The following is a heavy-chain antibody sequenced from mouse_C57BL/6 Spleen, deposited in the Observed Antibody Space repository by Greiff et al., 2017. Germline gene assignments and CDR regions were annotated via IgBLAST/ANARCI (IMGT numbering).Heavy chain of an antibody. D-gene: IGHD2-5*01. CDR1: GFTFSDYY. CDR3: ARDGAYYSNYEYFDV. V-gene: IGHV5-16*01. J-gene: IGHJ1*03. Sequence: EVQRVESEGGLVQPGSSMKLSCTASGFTFSDYYMAWVRQVPEKGLEWVANINYDGSSTYYLDSLKSRFIISRDNAKNILYLQMSSLKSEDTAAYYCARDGAYYSNYEYFDVWGTGTTVTVSS. CDR2: INYDGSST.